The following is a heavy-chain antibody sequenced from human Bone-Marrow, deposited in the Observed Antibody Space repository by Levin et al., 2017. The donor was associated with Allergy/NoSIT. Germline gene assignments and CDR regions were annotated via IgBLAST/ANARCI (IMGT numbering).Heavy chain of an antibody. CDR1: GFTVSSHY. V-gene: IGHV3-66*02. Sequence: GESLKISCAVSGFTVSSHYMSWVRQAPGKGLEWVSVIYSGGSTSYADSVKGRFTISRDNSKNTLYLQMNSLRDEDTAVYYCARVGYSSGWYRHWGQGTLVTVSS. CDR3: ARVGYSSGWYRH. D-gene: IGHD6-19*01. J-gene: IGHJ1*01. CDR2: IYSGGST.